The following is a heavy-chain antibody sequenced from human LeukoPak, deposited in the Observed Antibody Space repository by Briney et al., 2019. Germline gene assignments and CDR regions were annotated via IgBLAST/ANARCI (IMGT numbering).Heavy chain of an antibody. V-gene: IGHV4-4*07. Sequence: SETLSLTCTVSGGPINSYYWSWIRQPAGKGLEWIGRIYSSGSTNYNPSLKSRVSMSVDTSKNQFSLKLTSVTAADTALYYCARGGKATVVTMWGQGILVTVCS. CDR3: ARGGKATVVTM. D-gene: IGHD4-23*01. J-gene: IGHJ4*02. CDR2: IYSSGST. CDR1: GGPINSYY.